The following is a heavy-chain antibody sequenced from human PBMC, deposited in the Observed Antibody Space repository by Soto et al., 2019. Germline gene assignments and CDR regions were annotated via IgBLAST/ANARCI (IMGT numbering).Heavy chain of an antibody. Sequence: GESLKISCKGSGYSFAGYWITWVRQKPGKGLEWMGRIDPSDSQTYYSPAFRGHVTISVTKSITTVFLQWSSLRASDTAMYYCARQIYDSDTGPNFQYYFDSWGQGTPVTVSS. CDR2: IDPSDSQT. V-gene: IGHV5-10-1*01. D-gene: IGHD3-22*01. CDR3: ARQIYDSDTGPNFQYYFDS. CDR1: GYSFAGYW. J-gene: IGHJ4*02.